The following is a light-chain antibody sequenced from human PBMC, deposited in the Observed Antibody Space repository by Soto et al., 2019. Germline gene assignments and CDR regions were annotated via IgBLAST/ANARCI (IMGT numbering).Light chain of an antibody. CDR1: QSISSY. CDR2: AAS. Sequence: DIQMTQSPSSLSASVGDRVTITCRASQSISSYLNRYQQNPGKAPKLLIYAASSLQSGVPSRFSGSGSGTDFTLTISSLQPEDFATYYCQQCYSTPYTFGQGTKLEIK. J-gene: IGKJ2*01. CDR3: QQCYSTPYT. V-gene: IGKV1-39*01.